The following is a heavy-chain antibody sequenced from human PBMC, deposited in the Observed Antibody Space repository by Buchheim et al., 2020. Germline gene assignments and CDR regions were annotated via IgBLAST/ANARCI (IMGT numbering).Heavy chain of an antibody. CDR3: ARDPLITAMDLCYFDY. J-gene: IGHJ4*02. D-gene: IGHD5-18*01. V-gene: IGHV3-30-3*01. Sequence: QVQLVESGGGVVQPGRSLRLSCAASGFTFSSYAMHWVRQAPGKGLEWVAVISYDGSNKYYADSVKGRFTISRDNSKNTLYLQMNSLRAEDTAVYYCARDPLITAMDLCYFDYWGQGTL. CDR2: ISYDGSNK. CDR1: GFTFSSYA.